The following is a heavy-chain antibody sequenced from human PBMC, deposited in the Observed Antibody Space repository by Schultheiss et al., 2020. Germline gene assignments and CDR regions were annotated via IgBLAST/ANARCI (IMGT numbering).Heavy chain of an antibody. CDR3: ARGNRTIFGSKGYGMDV. J-gene: IGHJ6*02. V-gene: IGHV4-4*07. CDR1: GGSISSYY. CDR2: IYTSGST. D-gene: IGHD3-3*01. Sequence: SQTLSLTCTVSGGSISSYYWSWIRQPAGKGLEWIGRIYTSGSTNYNPSLKSRVTMSVDTSKNQFSLKLSSVTAADTAVYYCARGNRTIFGSKGYGMDVWGQGTMVTVSS.